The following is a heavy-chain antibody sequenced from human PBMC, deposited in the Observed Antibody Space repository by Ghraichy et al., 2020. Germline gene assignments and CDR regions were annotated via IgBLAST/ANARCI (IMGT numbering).Heavy chain of an antibody. CDR3: ARAYVGALPN. J-gene: IGHJ3*01. CDR2: INHSGIT. D-gene: IGHD3-16*01. Sequence: SETLSLTCAVYGGSFSGYYWSWIRQPPGKGLEWIGEINHSGITNYNPSLKSRVTISLDTSKNQFSLKLSSVTVADTAVYYCARAYVGALPNWGHGTMVTVSS. V-gene: IGHV4-34*01. CDR1: GGSFSGYY.